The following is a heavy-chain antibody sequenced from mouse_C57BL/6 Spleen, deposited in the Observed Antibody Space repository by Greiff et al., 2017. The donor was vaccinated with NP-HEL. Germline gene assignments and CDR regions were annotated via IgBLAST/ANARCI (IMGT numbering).Heavy chain of an antibody. CDR1: GFTFSSYA. Sequence: EVKLMESGGGLVKPGGSLKLSCAASGFTFSSYAMSWVRQTPEKRLEWVATISDGGSYTYYPDNVKDRFTISRDNAKNNLYLQMSHLKSEDTAMYYCARGITTVVATRGGFDYWGQGTTLTVSS. CDR2: ISDGGSYT. D-gene: IGHD1-1*01. V-gene: IGHV5-4*03. J-gene: IGHJ2*01. CDR3: ARGITTVVATRGGFDY.